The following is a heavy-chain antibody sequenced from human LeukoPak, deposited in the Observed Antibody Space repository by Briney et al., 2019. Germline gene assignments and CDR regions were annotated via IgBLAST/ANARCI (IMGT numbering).Heavy chain of an antibody. CDR3: ARDRTMIVDY. V-gene: IGHV3-48*03. D-gene: IGHD3-22*01. Sequence: GGSLRLSCAASGFTLSSYEMNWVRQAPGKGLEWVSYISSAGTMTYYADSVKGRFTISRDNAKNSLYLRMSSLRVEDTAVYYCARDRTMIVDYWGQGTLVTVSS. CDR2: ISSAGTMT. J-gene: IGHJ4*02. CDR1: GFTLSSYE.